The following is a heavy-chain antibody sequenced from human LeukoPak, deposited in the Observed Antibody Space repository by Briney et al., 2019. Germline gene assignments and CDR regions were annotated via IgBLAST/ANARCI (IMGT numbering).Heavy chain of an antibody. Sequence: ASVKVSCKASGYTFTSYGTSWVRQAPGQGLEWMGWISAYNGNTNYAQKLQGRVTMTTDTSASTAYMELRSLRSDDTAVYYCARYCSSTSCYVESAFDIWGQGTMVTVSS. D-gene: IGHD2-2*01. V-gene: IGHV1-18*01. CDR3: ARYCSSTSCYVESAFDI. J-gene: IGHJ3*02. CDR2: ISAYNGNT. CDR1: GYTFTSYG.